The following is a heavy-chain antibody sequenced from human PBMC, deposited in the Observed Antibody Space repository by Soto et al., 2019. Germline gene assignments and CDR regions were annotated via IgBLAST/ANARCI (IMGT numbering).Heavy chain of an antibody. D-gene: IGHD3-3*01. J-gene: IGHJ5*02. CDR3: AHKRGYYDFWRGYAP. V-gene: IGHV2-5*02. CDR1: GFSLSTSGVG. CDR2: IYWDDDK. Sequence: QITLKESGPTLVKPTQTLTLTCTFSGFSLSTSGVGVGWIRQPPGKALEWLALIYWDDDKRYSPYLKSRLNITKDTSKNQVVLTMTNMDPVDTATYYCAHKRGYYDFWRGYAPWGQGTLVTVSS.